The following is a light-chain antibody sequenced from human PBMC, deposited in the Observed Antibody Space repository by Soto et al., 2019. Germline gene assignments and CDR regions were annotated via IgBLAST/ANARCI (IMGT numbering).Light chain of an antibody. Sequence: QAVVTQEPSLTVTPGGTVTLTCASSTGAVTSDHSPNWIQQKPGQAPRTMIFGTSNRHSGTPARFSGSLPGGKPALTLSGAQPEDEAEYYCLLYYGGAHVFGTGTKLTVL. CDR3: LLYYGGAHV. J-gene: IGLJ1*01. CDR1: TGAVTSDHS. CDR2: GTS. V-gene: IGLV7-43*01.